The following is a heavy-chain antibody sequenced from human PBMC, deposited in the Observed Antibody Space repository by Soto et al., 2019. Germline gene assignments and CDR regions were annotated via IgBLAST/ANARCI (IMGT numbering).Heavy chain of an antibody. V-gene: IGHV3-48*01. J-gene: IGHJ2*01. D-gene: IGHD2-15*01. CDR2: ISSSSSTI. CDR3: ARDAPYRYCSGGSCFTHWYFDL. Sequence: GGSLRLSCAASGLTFRSYSVNWVRQAPGKGLEWVSYISSSSSTIYYADSVKGRFTISRDNAKNSLYLQMNSLRAEDTAVYYCARDAPYRYCSGGSCFTHWYFDLWGRGTLVTVSS. CDR1: GLTFRSYS.